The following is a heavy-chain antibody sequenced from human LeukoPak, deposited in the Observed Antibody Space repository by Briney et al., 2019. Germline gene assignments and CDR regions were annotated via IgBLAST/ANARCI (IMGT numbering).Heavy chain of an antibody. CDR3: ARQVTGYSSGWYPGGGIDY. CDR1: GGSISSRSYQ. J-gene: IGHJ4*02. V-gene: IGHV4-39*01. D-gene: IGHD6-13*01. CDR2: IYYSGST. Sequence: PSETLSLTCTVSGGSISSRSYQWGWIRQTPGKGLEWIGSIYYSGSTYYNPSLKSRVTISVDTSKNQFSLKLSSVTAADTAVYYCARQVTGYSSGWYPGGGIDYWGQGTLVTVSS.